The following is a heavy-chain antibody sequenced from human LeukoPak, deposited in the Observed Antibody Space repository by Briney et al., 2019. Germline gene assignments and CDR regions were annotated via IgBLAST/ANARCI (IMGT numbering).Heavy chain of an antibody. Sequence: ASVTVSCTASGGTFSSYAISWVRQAPGQGLEWKGGIIPIFGTANYAQKFQGRVTITADESTSTAYMELSSLRSEDTAVYYCARSGRSSGSHHDWFDPWGQGTLVTVSS. V-gene: IGHV1-69*13. CDR3: ARSGRSSGSHHDWFDP. CDR1: GGTFSSYA. CDR2: IIPIFGTA. J-gene: IGHJ5*02. D-gene: IGHD6-19*01.